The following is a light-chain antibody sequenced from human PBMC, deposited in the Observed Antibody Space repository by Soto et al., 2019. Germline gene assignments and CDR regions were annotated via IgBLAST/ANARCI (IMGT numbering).Light chain of an antibody. CDR3: HQYNSWPPGT. Sequence: EIVMTQSPATLSVSPGERATLSCRASQSVSSNLAWYQQKPGQAPRLLIYAASTRATGIPARFSGSGSGTEFTLTISSLQSEDFAVYYCHQYNSWPPGTFGQGTKVEIK. J-gene: IGKJ1*01. V-gene: IGKV3-15*01. CDR1: QSVSSN. CDR2: AAS.